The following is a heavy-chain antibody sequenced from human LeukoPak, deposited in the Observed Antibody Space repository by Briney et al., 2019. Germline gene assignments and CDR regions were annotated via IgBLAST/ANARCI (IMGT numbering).Heavy chain of an antibody. CDR1: GFTFSSYG. CDR2: ISGSGGST. V-gene: IGHV3-23*01. CDR3: ARDEYSSSWYPLDY. Sequence: GGSLRLSCAASGFTFSSYGMSWVRQAPGKGLEWVSAISGSGGSTYYADSVKGRFAISRDNSKNTLYLQMNSLRAEDTAVYYCARDEYSSSWYPLDYWGQGTLVTVSS. D-gene: IGHD6-13*01. J-gene: IGHJ4*02.